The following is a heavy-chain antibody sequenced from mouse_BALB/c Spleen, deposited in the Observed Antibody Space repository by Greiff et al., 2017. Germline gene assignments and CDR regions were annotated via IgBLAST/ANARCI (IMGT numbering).Heavy chain of an antibody. V-gene: IGHV3-6*02. CDR2: ISYDGSN. D-gene: IGHD1-1*01. CDR1: GYSITSGYY. Sequence: EVQLQQSGPGLVKPSQSLSLTCSVTGYSITSGYYWNWIRQFPGNTLEWMGYISYDGSNNYNPSLKNRISITRDTAKNQFFLKLNSVTTEDTATYYCARSRSFAYWGQGTLVTVSA. CDR3: ARSRSFAY. J-gene: IGHJ3*01.